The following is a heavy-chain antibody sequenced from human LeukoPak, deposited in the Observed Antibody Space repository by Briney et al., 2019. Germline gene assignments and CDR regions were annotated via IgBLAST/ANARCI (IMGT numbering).Heavy chain of an antibody. CDR1: GFTFDDYA. Sequence: GRSLRLSCAASGFTFDDYAMHWARQAPGKGLEWVSGISWNSGSIGYADSVKGRFTISRDNAKNSLYLQMNSLRAEDTALYYCARGLPSNYRKNWFDPWGQGTLVTVSS. J-gene: IGHJ5*02. D-gene: IGHD4-11*01. V-gene: IGHV3-9*01. CDR2: ISWNSGSI. CDR3: ARGLPSNYRKNWFDP.